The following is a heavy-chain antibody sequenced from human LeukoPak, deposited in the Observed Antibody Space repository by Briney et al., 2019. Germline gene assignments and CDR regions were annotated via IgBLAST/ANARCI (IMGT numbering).Heavy chain of an antibody. Sequence: GEPLKISCKGSGYSFTSYWIGWVRQMPGKGLEWMGIIYPGDSDTRYSPSFQGQVTLSADKSISTAYLQWSSLKASDTAMYYSARVGPPDRYCSGGSCYSPPFDYWGQGTLVTVSS. CDR3: ARVGPPDRYCSGGSCYSPPFDY. D-gene: IGHD2-15*01. V-gene: IGHV5-51*01. CDR1: GYSFTSYW. CDR2: IYPGDSDT. J-gene: IGHJ4*02.